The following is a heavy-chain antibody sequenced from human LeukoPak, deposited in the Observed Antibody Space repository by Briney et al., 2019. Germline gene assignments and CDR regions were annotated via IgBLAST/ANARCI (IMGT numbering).Heavy chain of an antibody. D-gene: IGHD4-17*01. V-gene: IGHV4-39*01. Sequence: PSETLSLTCTVSGGSISSSSYYWGWIRQPPGKGLEWIGTIYYSGSTYYNPSLKSRVTISVDTSKNQFSLKLSSVTAADTAVYYCARHPTVTTGPDYWGQGTLVTVSS. J-gene: IGHJ4*02. CDR3: ARHPTVTTGPDY. CDR1: GGSISSSSYY. CDR2: IYYSGST.